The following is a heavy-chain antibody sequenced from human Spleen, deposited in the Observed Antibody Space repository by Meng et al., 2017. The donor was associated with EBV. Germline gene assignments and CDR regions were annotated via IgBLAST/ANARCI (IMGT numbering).Heavy chain of an antibody. D-gene: IGHD4-17*01. Sequence: QVQLVQSGAKVKKPGASVKVSCKASGYPFTSYAFSWVRQAPGQGLEWMGWISLYNGNTNYAQKLQGRVTMTTNTSTSTAYMELRSLTSDDTAVYYCARLGYGINYLDYWGQRTLVTVSS. CDR3: ARLGYGINYLDY. CDR2: ISLYNGNT. CDR1: GYPFTSYA. V-gene: IGHV1-18*01. J-gene: IGHJ4*02.